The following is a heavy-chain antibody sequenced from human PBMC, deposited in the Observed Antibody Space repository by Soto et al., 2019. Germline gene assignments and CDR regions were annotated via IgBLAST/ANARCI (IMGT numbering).Heavy chain of an antibody. CDR2: ISYDGSIK. D-gene: IGHD5-12*01. V-gene: IGHV3-30*01. Sequence: QVQLVASGGGVVQPGRSLRLSCAASGFSFNTYAMNWVRQAPGKGLEWLALISYDGSIKYSADSVKGRFTLSRENSQNMLYLQMDSLRAHDTAVYYCARDGSGGTRAMDVWGQGTTVTVSS. CDR3: ARDGSGGTRAMDV. CDR1: GFSFNTYA. J-gene: IGHJ6*02.